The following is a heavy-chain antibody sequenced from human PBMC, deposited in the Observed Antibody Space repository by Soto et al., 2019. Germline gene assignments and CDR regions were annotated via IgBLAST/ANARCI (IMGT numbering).Heavy chain of an antibody. Sequence: EVQLLESGGGLVQPGGSLRLSCAASGFTFSSYAMSWVRQAPGKGLEWVSALSGSGGSTYYADSVKGRFTISRDNYKNPSYLQMNRLGDEGTAVYYCAKTPPIVVVTAILGHWGQGTLVTLSS. J-gene: IGHJ4*02. D-gene: IGHD2-21*02. CDR3: AKTPPIVVVTAILGH. CDR1: GFTFSSYA. V-gene: IGHV3-23*01. CDR2: LSGSGGST.